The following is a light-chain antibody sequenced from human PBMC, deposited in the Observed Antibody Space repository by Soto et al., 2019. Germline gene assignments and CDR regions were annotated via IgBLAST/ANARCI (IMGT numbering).Light chain of an antibody. J-gene: IGKJ1*01. CDR1: QSINKW. V-gene: IGKV1-5*03. CDR3: QHYSGDRAT. CDR2: EVS. Sequence: DILSTQSPSTLAASVGDRVTISCGASQSINKWLAWYQHKPGKAPNLLIYEVSTLHSGVPSRFSGSGSGTEITLTISSLRPDDFATYYCQHYSGDRATFGQGTKVDIK.